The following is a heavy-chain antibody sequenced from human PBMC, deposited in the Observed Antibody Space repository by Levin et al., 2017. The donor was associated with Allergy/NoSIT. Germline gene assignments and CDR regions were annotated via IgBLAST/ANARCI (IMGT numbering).Heavy chain of an antibody. CDR1: GDTFRTSV. CDR2: IIPSYGTA. CDR3: ARSQKKYYYDTSGYPFDS. J-gene: IGHJ4*02. Sequence: AASVKVSCKASGDTFRTSVISWVRQAPGQGLEWLGGIIPSYGTANYSQLMQGRVTFSADEATKTAYMELSSLKSDDTAVYFCARSQKKYYYDTSGYPFDSWGQGTLVTVSS. V-gene: IGHV1-69*13. D-gene: IGHD3-22*01.